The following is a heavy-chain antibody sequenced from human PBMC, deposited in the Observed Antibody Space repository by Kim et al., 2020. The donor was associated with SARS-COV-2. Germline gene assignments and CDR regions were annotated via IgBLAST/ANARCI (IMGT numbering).Heavy chain of an antibody. CDR1: GFTFSSYA. CDR3: AREGGYSYGITSGGIDY. V-gene: IGHV3-30-3*01. Sequence: GGSLRLSCAASGFTFSSYAMHWVRQAPGKGLEWVAVISYDGSNKYYADSVKGRFTISRDNSKNTLYLQMNSLRAEDTAVYYCAREGGYSYGITSGGIDYWGQGTPGTVSS. CDR2: ISYDGSNK. D-gene: IGHD5-18*01. J-gene: IGHJ4*02.